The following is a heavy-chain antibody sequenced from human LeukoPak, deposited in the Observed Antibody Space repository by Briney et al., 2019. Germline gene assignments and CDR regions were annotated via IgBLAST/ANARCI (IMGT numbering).Heavy chain of an antibody. D-gene: IGHD3-3*01. V-gene: IGHV4-39*07. CDR2: IYYSGST. Sequence: SETLSLTCTVSGGSISSSSYYWNWVRQPPGKGLEWIGNIYYSGSTNYNPSLKSRVTISVDTSKNQFSLKLSSVTAADTAVYYCARGRPRPPYYDFWSGPIDYWGQGTLVTVSS. CDR1: GGSISSSSYY. J-gene: IGHJ4*02. CDR3: ARGRPRPPYYDFWSGPIDY.